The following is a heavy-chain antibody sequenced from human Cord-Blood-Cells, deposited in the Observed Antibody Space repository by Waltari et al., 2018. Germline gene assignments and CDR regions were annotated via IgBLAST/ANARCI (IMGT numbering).Heavy chain of an antibody. CDR1: GGSISSSSYY. CDR3: ARHSCSSTSCYTNYYYYYYMDV. D-gene: IGHD2-2*02. V-gene: IGHV4-39*01. J-gene: IGHJ6*03. CDR2: IYYSGGT. Sequence: QLQLQESGPGLVKPSETLSLTCTVSGGSISSSSYYWGWIRQPPGKGLEWIGSIYYSGGTYYKPALKSRVTISVDTSKNQFSLKLSSVTAADTAVYYCARHSCSSTSCYTNYYYYYYMDVWGKGTTVTVSS.